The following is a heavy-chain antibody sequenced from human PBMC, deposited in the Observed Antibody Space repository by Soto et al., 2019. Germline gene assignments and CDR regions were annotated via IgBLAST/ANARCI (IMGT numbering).Heavy chain of an antibody. CDR1: GFTFSSYA. CDR3: AKDLRLRGPLQGHRFGWFDP. D-gene: IGHD3-10*01. V-gene: IGHV3-23*01. J-gene: IGHJ5*02. Sequence: PGGSLRLSCAASGFTFSSYAMSWVRQAPGKGLEWVSAISGSGGSTYYADSVKGRFTISRDNSKNTLYLQMNSLRAEDTAVYYCAKDLRLRGPLQGHRFGWFDPWGQGTLVTVSS. CDR2: ISGSGGST.